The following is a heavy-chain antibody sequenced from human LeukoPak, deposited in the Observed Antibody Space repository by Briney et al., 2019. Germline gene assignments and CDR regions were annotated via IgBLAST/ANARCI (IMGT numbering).Heavy chain of an antibody. CDR1: GYSLTSYW. CDR3: VRTRFLELLLPVMDYYGMDV. D-gene: IGHD3-3*01. Sequence: GESLKISCKGSGYSLTSYWIGWVRQMPGKGLEWMGIIYPGDSDTRYSPSFQGQVTISADKSISTAYLQWSSLKASDTAMYYCVRTRFLELLLPVMDYYGMDVWGQGTTVTVSS. CDR2: IYPGDSDT. J-gene: IGHJ6*02. V-gene: IGHV5-51*01.